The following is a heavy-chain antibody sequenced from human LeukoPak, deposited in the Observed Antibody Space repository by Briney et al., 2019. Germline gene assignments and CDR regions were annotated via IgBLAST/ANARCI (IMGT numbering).Heavy chain of an antibody. J-gene: IGHJ4*02. D-gene: IGHD6-19*01. CDR2: IYHSGST. Sequence: SSQTLSLTCTVSGGSISSGGYYWSWIRQPPGKGLEWIGYIYHSGSTYYNPSLKSRVTISVDRSKNQFSLKLSSVTAADTAVYYCARVVAVAGPVDYFDYWGQGTLVTVSS. CDR1: GGSISSGGYY. CDR3: ARVVAVAGPVDYFDY. V-gene: IGHV4-30-2*01.